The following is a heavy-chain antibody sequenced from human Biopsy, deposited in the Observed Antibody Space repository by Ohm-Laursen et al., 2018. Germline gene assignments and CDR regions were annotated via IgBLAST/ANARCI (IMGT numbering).Heavy chain of an antibody. Sequence: SLRLSCAASGFSFSSYGMHWVRQAPGKGLEWVSTISGSGGSTYYADSVKGRFTISRDASKNTLYLLMNSLRAEDTVMYYCAKGGYCTTTSCYMDVDYWGQGTLVTVSS. D-gene: IGHD2-2*02. V-gene: IGHV3-23*01. CDR2: ISGSGGST. J-gene: IGHJ4*02. CDR1: GFSFSSYG. CDR3: AKGGYCTTTSCYMDVDY.